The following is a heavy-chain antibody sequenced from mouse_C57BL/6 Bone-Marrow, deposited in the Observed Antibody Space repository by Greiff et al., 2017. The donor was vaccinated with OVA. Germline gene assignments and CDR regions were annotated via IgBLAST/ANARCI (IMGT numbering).Heavy chain of an antibody. CDR3: ARRVYYDYEDY. Sequence: EVQLQQSGPELVKPGASVKISCKASGYTFTDYYMNWVKQSHGKSLEWIGDINPNNGGTSYNQKFKGKATLTVDKSSSTAYMELRSLTSEDSAVYYCARRVYYDYEDYWGQGTTLTVSS. V-gene: IGHV1-26*01. CDR2: INPNNGGT. CDR1: GYTFTDYY. D-gene: IGHD2-4*01. J-gene: IGHJ2*01.